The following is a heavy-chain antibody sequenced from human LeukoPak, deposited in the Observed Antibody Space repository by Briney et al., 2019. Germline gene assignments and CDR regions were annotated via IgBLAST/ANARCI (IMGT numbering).Heavy chain of an antibody. CDR3: AKGVAVGEGYYYHGMDV. J-gene: IGHJ6*02. CDR2: ISGSGISGRGGRT. CDR1: GFTFSSYA. Sequence: PGGSLRLSCAASGFTFSSYAMNWVRQAPGKGLEWVSNISGSGISGRGGRTFYADSVKGRFTISRDNSKNTFYLQMSSLRADDMAIYYCAKGVAVGEGYYYHGMDVWGQGTTVTVSS. D-gene: IGHD6-19*01. V-gene: IGHV3-23*01.